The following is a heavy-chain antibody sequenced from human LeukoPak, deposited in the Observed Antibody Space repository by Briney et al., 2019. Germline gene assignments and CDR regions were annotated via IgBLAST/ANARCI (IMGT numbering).Heavy chain of an antibody. D-gene: IGHD5-12*01. V-gene: IGHV3-23*01. J-gene: IGHJ4*02. CDR1: GFTFSNYA. Sequence: GGSLRLSCAASGFTFSNYAISWVRQSPGKGPEWASAINGTGTETFYADSVKGRFTISRDNSKNTLYLQMNSLRAEDTAVYYCAKVRKATENDYWGQGTLVTVSS. CDR2: INGTGTET. CDR3: AKVRKATENDY.